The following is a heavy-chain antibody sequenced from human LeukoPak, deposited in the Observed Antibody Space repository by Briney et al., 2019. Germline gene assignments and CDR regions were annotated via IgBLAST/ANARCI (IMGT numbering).Heavy chain of an antibody. Sequence: GRSLRLSCAASGFTFSSYGMHWVRQAPGKGLEWVAVISYDGSNKYYADSVKGRFTISRDNAKNTVYLQMNSLRAEDSAMNNCARRSYYGTSGSEKHYFDYWGQGTLVTVSS. J-gene: IGHJ4*02. CDR1: GFTFSSYG. CDR2: ISYDGSNK. V-gene: IGHV3-30*03. CDR3: ARRSYYGTSGSEKHYFDY. D-gene: IGHD3-22*01.